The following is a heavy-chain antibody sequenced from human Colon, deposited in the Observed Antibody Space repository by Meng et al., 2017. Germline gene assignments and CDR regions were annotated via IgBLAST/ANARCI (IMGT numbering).Heavy chain of an antibody. J-gene: IGHJ4*02. D-gene: IGHD3-22*01. CDR1: GYSFTTFG. CDR3: ARKASGYSYSTN. Sequence: QVQLVESGSKLRKPGASVKVSCKASGYSFTTFGINWVRQAPGQGLEWLGWINTNTQEPTYAQGFTGRYAFSLDTSVSTAYLQISSLESEDTAVYYCARKASGYSYSTNRGQGTLVTVSS. V-gene: IGHV7-4-1*02. CDR2: INTNTQEP.